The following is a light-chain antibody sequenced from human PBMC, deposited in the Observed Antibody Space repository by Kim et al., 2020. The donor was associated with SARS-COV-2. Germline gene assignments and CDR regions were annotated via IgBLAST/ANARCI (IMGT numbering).Light chain of an antibody. CDR3: LQYSHWPLT. CDR1: QSVSSN. Sequence: EIVMTQSPATLSVSPGERATLSCRASQSVSSNLAWYQQKPGQAPRLLIYGASTRATGIPGRFSGSESGTEFTLTISSLQSEDFAVYYCLQYSHWPLTFGGGTKVDIK. CDR2: GAS. J-gene: IGKJ4*01. V-gene: IGKV3-15*01.